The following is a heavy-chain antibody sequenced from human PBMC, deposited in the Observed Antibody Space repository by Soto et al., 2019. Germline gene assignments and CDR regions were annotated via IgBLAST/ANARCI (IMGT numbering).Heavy chain of an antibody. D-gene: IGHD6-19*01. CDR1: GYTFTGYY. CDR2: INPNSGGT. CDR3: ARTVAGTRYIWFDP. V-gene: IGHV1-2*02. Sequence: ASVKVSCKASGYTFTGYYMHWVRQAPGQGLEWMGWINPNSGGTNYAQKFQGRVTMTRDTSISAAYMELSRLRSDDTAVYYCARTVAGTRYIWFDPWGQGTLVTVSS. J-gene: IGHJ5*02.